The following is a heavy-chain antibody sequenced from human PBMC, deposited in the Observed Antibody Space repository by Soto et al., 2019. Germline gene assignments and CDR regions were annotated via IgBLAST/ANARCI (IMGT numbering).Heavy chain of an antibody. V-gene: IGHV3-21*01. Sequence: GSLRLSCAASGFIFNTYSMDWVRQAPGKGLEWVASISPSGSYMYYGDSLKGRFTVSRDNAKNSLYLQMDSLRADDTAIYYCARFGLVTFDCWGQGTLVTVSS. CDR2: ISPSGSYM. CDR1: GFIFNTYS. J-gene: IGHJ4*02. CDR3: ARFGLVTFDC. D-gene: IGHD3-3*01.